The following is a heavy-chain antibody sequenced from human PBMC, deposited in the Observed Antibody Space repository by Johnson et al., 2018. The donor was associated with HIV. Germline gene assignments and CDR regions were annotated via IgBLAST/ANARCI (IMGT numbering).Heavy chain of an antibody. V-gene: IGHV3-33*03. CDR3: ARKQWLEIPSDALDV. CDR2: IWYDGSNK. CDR1: GFTFSSYG. D-gene: IGHD6-19*01. Sequence: QVQLVESGGGVVQPGRSLRLSCAASGFTFSSYGMHWVRQAPGKGLEWVAGIWYDGSNKYYADSVKGRFTISRDNAKKTLYLQMNSLRAEDTAVYYCARKQWLEIPSDALDVWGQGTMVTVSS. J-gene: IGHJ3*01.